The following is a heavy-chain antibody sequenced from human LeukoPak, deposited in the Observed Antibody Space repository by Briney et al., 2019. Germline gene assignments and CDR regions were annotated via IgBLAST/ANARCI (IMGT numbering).Heavy chain of an antibody. CDR3: AIGPAVSTSCYYAY. Sequence: PSETLSLTCTVSGGSISSGSYYWSWIRQPAGKGLEWIGRIYTSGSTNYNPSLKSRVTISVDTSKNQFSLKLSSVTAADTAVYYCAIGPAVSTSCYYAYWGQGTLVTVSS. J-gene: IGHJ4*02. CDR1: GGSISSGSYY. D-gene: IGHD2-2*01. V-gene: IGHV4-61*02. CDR2: IYTSGST.